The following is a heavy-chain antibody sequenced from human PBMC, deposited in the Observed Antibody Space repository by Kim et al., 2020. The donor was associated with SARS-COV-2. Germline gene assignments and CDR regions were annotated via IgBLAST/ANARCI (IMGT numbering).Heavy chain of an antibody. CDR3: AKDRGGDYYYDIEREYFDY. V-gene: IGHV3-23*01. J-gene: IGHJ4*02. D-gene: IGHD3-22*01. CDR1: GFTFSSYA. Sequence: GGSLRLSCAASGFTFSSYAMSWVRQAPGKGLEWVSAISGSGGSTYYADSVKGRFTISRDNSKNTLYLQMNSLRAEDTAVYYCAKDRGGDYYYDIEREYFDYWGQGTLVTVSS. CDR2: ISGSGGST.